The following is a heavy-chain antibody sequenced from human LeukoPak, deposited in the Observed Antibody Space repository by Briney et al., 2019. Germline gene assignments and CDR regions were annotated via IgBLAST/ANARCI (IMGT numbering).Heavy chain of an antibody. CDR1: GFTFSNFW. CDR2: IKQDGREK. D-gene: IGHD3/OR15-3a*01. Sequence: GVSLRLSCLASGFTFSNFWMHWVRQAPGKGVEWVANIKQDGREKNYLDSVKGRFTISRDNAKNSLYLQMSSLRADDTAVYYCTGGTGWDLNYWGQGTLVTVSS. J-gene: IGHJ4*02. CDR3: TGGTGWDLNY. V-gene: IGHV3-7*03.